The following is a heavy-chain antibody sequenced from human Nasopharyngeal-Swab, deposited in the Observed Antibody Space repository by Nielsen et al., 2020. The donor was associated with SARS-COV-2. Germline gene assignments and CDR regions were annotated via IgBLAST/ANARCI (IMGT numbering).Heavy chain of an antibody. J-gene: IGHJ4*02. CDR2: MSPTSGKT. Sequence: ASVKVSYKATEYIFSTFDINWVRQATGQGLEWMGWMSPTSGKTESAQKFQGRITMTRDTSTSTAYMELSSLTSEDTAIYYCATPGYRSGHYFFDNWGQGTLVTVSS. D-gene: IGHD5-18*01. V-gene: IGHV1-8*01. CDR1: EYIFSTFD. CDR3: ATPGYRSGHYFFDN.